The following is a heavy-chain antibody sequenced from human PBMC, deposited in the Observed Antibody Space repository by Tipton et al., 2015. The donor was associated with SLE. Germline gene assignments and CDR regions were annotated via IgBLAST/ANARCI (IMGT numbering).Heavy chain of an antibody. CDR2: IYPGDSET. CDR1: GYTFISHW. V-gene: IGHV5-51*03. D-gene: IGHD3-22*01. CDR3: SRGYDSDAYYRHGAFDI. Sequence: QLVQSGAEVKKAGESLKISCKGTGYTFISHWIGWVRQMPGKGPEWMGIIYPGDSETRYSPSFQGQVTFSADKSINTAYLHWTSLKASDTAMYFCSRGYDSDAYYRHGAFDIWGQGTLVSVSS. J-gene: IGHJ3*02.